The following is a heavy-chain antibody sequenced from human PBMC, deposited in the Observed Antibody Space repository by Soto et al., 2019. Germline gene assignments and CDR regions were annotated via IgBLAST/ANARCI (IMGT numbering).Heavy chain of an antibody. CDR2: IYYSGST. D-gene: IGHD7-27*01. Sequence: QVQLQESGPGLVKPSETLSLTCTVSGGSVSSGSYYWSWIRQPPGKGLEWIGYIYYSGSTNYNPSLKSRVTRSGATAKTPFSLQLSSVAAADKAVYYCARDLSGDIWGQGTLVTVSS. J-gene: IGHJ4*02. V-gene: IGHV4-61*01. CDR3: ARDLSGDI. CDR1: GGSVSSGSYY.